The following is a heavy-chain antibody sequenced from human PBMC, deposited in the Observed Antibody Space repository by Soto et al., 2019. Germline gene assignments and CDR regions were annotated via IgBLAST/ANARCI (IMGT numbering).Heavy chain of an antibody. Sequence: GGSLRLSCVASGFTFSDYSMSWIRQAPGKGLEWLAFIDSRGRALSYADSVRGRFTISRDNAENSVYLQMDSLRADDTAVYYCARQAARNYIDSWGQGNSVTVSS. J-gene: IGHJ4*02. D-gene: IGHD6-6*01. CDR3: ARQAARNYIDS. V-gene: IGHV3-11*01. CDR2: IDSRGRAL. CDR1: GFTFSDYS.